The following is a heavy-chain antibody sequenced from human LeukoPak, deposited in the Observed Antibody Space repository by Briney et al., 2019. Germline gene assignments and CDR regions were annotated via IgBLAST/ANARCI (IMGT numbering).Heavy chain of an antibody. CDR2: IIPIFGTA. V-gene: IGHV1-69*01. CDR1: GGTLSSYA. CDR3: ASPLRFLEWLDDAFDI. D-gene: IGHD3-3*01. Sequence: SVKVSCXTSGGTLSSYAISWVRQAPGHGVEWMGGIIPIFGTANYAQKFQGRVTITADESTSTAYMELSSLRSEDTAVYYCASPLRFLEWLDDAFDIWGQGTMVTVSS. J-gene: IGHJ3*02.